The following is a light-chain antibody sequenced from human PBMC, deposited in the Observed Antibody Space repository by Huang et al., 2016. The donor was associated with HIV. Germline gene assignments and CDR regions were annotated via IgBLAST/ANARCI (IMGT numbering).Light chain of an antibody. CDR1: QSVSSY. CDR3: QQRSNWPPT. J-gene: IGKJ4*01. V-gene: IGKV3-11*01. CDR2: DAS. Sequence: EIVLTQSPATLSWSPGERATLSCRASQSVSSYLAWYQQKPGQAPRHLIYDASNRATGSPARFSGSGSGTDFTLTFSSLEPEDFAVYYCQQRSNWPPTFGGGTKVEIK.